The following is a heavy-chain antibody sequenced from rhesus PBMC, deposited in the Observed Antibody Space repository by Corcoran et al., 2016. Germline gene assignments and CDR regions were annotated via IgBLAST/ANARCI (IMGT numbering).Heavy chain of an antibody. J-gene: IGHJ4*01. Sequence: QVQLQESGPGVVKPSETLSLTCAVSGGSISDSYRWSWIRQPPGKGLEWIGYIHGSSTRTDYNPPLKSRVTISKGTTKSQFSLKLSYVTAAEAAVYYGAREDTAGTVIGYWGQGVLVTVSS. CDR1: GGSISDSYR. CDR3: AREDTAGTVIGY. D-gene: IGHD5-30*01. V-gene: IGHV4S10*01. CDR2: IHGSSTRT.